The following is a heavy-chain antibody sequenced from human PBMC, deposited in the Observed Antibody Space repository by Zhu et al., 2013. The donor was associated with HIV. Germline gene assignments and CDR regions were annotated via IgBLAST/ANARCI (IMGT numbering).Heavy chain of an antibody. CDR3: ARWGPSVWFGELLPTPLDY. J-gene: IGHJ4*02. CDR1: GYTFTSYG. Sequence: QVQLVQSGAEVKKPGASVKVSCKASGYTFTSYGISWVRQAPGQGLEWMGWISAYNGNTNYAQKLQGRVTMTTDTSTSTAYMELRSLRSDDTAVYYCARWGPSVWFGELLPTPLDYWGQGTLVTVSS. CDR2: ISAYNGNT. D-gene: IGHD3-10*01. V-gene: IGHV1-18*01.